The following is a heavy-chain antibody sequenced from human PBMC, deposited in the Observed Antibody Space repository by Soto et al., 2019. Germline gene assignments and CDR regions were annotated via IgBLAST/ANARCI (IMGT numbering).Heavy chain of an antibody. CDR3: ASFDHLGEVSSIPGPPDY. D-gene: IGHD3-16*02. Sequence: GESLKISCKGSGYSFTSYWIGWVRQMPGKGLEWMGIIYPGDSDTRYSPSFQGQVTISADKSISTAYLQWSSLKASDTAMYYCASFDHLGEVSSIPGPPDYWGQGTLVTVSS. CDR1: GYSFTSYW. V-gene: IGHV5-51*01. CDR2: IYPGDSDT. J-gene: IGHJ4*02.